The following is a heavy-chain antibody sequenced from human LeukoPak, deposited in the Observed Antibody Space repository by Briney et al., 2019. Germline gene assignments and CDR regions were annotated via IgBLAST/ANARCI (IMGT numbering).Heavy chain of an antibody. CDR2: ISAYNGNT. Sequence: ASVKVSCKASGYTFTSYGISWVRQAPGQGLEWMGWISAYNGNTNYAQKLQGRVTITADESTSTAYMELSSLRSEDTAVYYCARRQGGYCSSTSCYLAFDIWGQGTMVTVSS. V-gene: IGHV1-18*04. D-gene: IGHD2-2*01. CDR1: GYTFTSYG. CDR3: ARRQGGYCSSTSCYLAFDI. J-gene: IGHJ3*02.